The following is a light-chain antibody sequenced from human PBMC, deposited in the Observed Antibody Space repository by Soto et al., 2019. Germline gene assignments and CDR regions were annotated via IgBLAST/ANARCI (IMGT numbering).Light chain of an antibody. CDR2: AAS. J-gene: IGKJ4*01. Sequence: AIQMTQSPSSLSASVGDRVTITCRASQGVGIDLSWYQQKPGKAPNLLIYAASILQSGVPSRFSGSGSCTDFTLTISSLQPEDFATYYCLQDFNLPLTFGGGTKVEI. CDR1: QGVGID. CDR3: LQDFNLPLT. V-gene: IGKV1-6*01.